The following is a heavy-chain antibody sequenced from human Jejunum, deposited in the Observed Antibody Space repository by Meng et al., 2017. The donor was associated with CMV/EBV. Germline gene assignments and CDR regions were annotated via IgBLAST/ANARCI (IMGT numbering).Heavy chain of an antibody. CDR3: AGSRPGGGACDY. CDR1: CASLTIYR. D-gene: IGHD3-16*01. CDR2: IQVIGHT. V-gene: IGHV4-4*07. Sequence: VMIPDSGLRRMTLSRNLSHLPIASCASLTIYRVNWVRRPAGQRLKWLGLIQVIGHTVYNPSLKSRVTVSLDASKSQFSLTLNSVTAADTATYYCAGSRPGGGACDYWGQGILVTVSS. J-gene: IGHJ4*02.